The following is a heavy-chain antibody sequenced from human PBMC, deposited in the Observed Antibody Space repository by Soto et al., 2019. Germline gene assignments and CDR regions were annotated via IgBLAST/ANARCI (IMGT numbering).Heavy chain of an antibody. CDR3: ARESRNYYDSSGYYMSFGY. CDR2: ISPSGGNT. D-gene: IGHD3-22*01. CDR1: GYTFTSYG. Sequence: ASVKVSCKASGYTFTSYGISWVRQAPGQGLEWMGIISPSGGNTSYAQKFQGRVTMTRDTSTSTVYMELRSLRSEDTAVYYCARESRNYYDSSGYYMSFGYWDQGTLVTVSS. J-gene: IGHJ4*02. V-gene: IGHV1-46*01.